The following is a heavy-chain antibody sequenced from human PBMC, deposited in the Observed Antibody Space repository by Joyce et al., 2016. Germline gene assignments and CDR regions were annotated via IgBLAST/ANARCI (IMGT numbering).Heavy chain of an antibody. D-gene: IGHD3-3*01. J-gene: IGHJ3*02. Sequence: QVQLVQSGAEVKKPGASVKVSCKASGYTFTRNNINWVRQAPGQGLEWMGWISAYNGNTNYAQKLQGRITMTTDTSTSTAYMELRSLRSDDTAVYYCARGILEVDAFDIWGQGTLVTVSS. CDR2: ISAYNGNT. V-gene: IGHV1-18*01. CDR3: ARGILEVDAFDI. CDR1: GYTFTRNN.